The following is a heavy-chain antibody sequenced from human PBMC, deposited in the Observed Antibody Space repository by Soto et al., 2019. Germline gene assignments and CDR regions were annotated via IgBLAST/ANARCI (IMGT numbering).Heavy chain of an antibody. J-gene: IGHJ4*02. CDR2: VNTFGSIT. D-gene: IGHD3-10*01. CDR1: VFTFTNNW. CDR3: VRGAHRAYYVDF. Sequence: EVQLVESGGGLVQPGGSLRLSCAASVFTFTNNWIHWVRQAPGKGLVWVSRVNTFGSITNYADSVRGRFTITRDNAKNTVYLQMNSLRVEDTAVYYCVRGAHRAYYVDFWGQGTLVTVSS. V-gene: IGHV3-74*01.